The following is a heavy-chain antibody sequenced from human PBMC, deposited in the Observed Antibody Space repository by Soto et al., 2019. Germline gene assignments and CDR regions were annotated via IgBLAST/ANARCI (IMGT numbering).Heavy chain of an antibody. V-gene: IGHV1-58*02. J-gene: IGHJ3*02. CDR2: IVVGSGNT. Sequence: QMQLVQSGPEVKKPGTSVKVSCKASGFTFTSSAMQWVRQARGQRLEWIGWIVVGSGNTNYAQKFQERVTITRDMSKSTAYMELSSLRSEDTAVYYCAAWGAAACTGGYAFDIWGQGTMVTVSS. CDR3: AAWGAAACTGGYAFDI. CDR1: GFTFTSSA. D-gene: IGHD6-13*01.